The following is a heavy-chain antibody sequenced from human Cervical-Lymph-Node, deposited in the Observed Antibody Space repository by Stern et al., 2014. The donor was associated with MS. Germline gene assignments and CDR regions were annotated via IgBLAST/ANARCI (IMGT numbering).Heavy chain of an antibody. J-gene: IGHJ5*02. D-gene: IGHD1-26*01. CDR2: IIPLVGPT. CDR3: ARDLGVGPTVS. V-gene: IGHV1-69*06. Sequence: QVQLVQSGAEVKRPGSSVKVSCKASGGTFSTSGITWVRQAPGQGLEWMGGIIPLVGPTIYSRKFQGRLTITADKYTNTAYMALNSLRSDDTAVYFCARDLGVGPTVSWGQGTVVTVSS. CDR1: GGTFSTSG.